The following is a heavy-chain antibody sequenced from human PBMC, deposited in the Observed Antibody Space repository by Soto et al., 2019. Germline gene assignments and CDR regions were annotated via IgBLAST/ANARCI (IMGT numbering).Heavy chain of an antibody. V-gene: IGHV6-1*01. CDR2: TYYRSKWYN. D-gene: IGHD3-16*01. Sequence: SQTLSLTCAISGDSVSSNSAAWNWIRQSPSRGLEWLGRTYYRSKWYNDYAVSVKSRITINPDTSKNQFSLQLNSVPPEDTAVYYCARGEMEGPGLNYYYGMDVWGQETTVTVSS. J-gene: IGHJ6*02. CDR1: GDSVSSNSAA. CDR3: ARGEMEGPGLNYYYGMDV.